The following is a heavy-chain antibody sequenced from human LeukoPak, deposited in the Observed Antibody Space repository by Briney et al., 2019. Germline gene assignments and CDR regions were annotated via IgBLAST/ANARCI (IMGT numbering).Heavy chain of an antibody. V-gene: IGHV4-34*01. CDR3: ARGGGYCSGGSCYDDY. D-gene: IGHD2-15*01. CDR1: GGSFSGYY. Sequence: SETLSLICAVYGGSFSGYYWSWIRQPPGKGLEWIGEVNHSGSTNYNPSLKSRVTISVDTSKNQFSLKLSSVTAADTAVYYCARGGGYCSGGSCYDDYWGQGTLVTVSS. CDR2: VNHSGST. J-gene: IGHJ4*02.